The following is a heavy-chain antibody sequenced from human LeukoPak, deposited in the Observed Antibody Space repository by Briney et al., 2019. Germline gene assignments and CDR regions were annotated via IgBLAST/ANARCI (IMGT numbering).Heavy chain of an antibody. CDR2: VFYREKT. D-gene: IGHD2-8*01. CDR1: GGSISSSSYY. J-gene: IGHJ3*02. Sequence: ETLSLTCTVSGGSISSSSYYWGWIRQPPGKGLEWIGNVFYREKTYYNPSLKNRVTISVDTSKNQFSLRLSSVTAADTAVYFCARHGRCSNGECVAVFDIWGRGTTVTVSS. V-gene: IGHV4-39*01. CDR3: ARHGRCSNGECVAVFDI.